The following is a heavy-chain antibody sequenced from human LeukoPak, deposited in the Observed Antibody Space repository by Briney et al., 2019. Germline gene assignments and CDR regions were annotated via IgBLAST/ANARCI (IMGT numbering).Heavy chain of an antibody. Sequence: ASVNVSCKASGYTFTVYLINWVRQAPGQGLEWMGWINPNSGGTNYEQMFQGRVTMTRDTSISTAYMELSRLTSDDTAVYYCAREYYSISDYWGQGALVTVSS. CDR2: INPNSGGT. D-gene: IGHD2-21*01. V-gene: IGHV1-2*02. CDR3: AREYYSISDY. J-gene: IGHJ4*02. CDR1: GYTFTVYL.